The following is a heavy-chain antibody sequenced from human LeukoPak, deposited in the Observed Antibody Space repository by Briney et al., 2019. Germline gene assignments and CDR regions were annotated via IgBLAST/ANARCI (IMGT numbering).Heavy chain of an antibody. V-gene: IGHV3-23*01. CDR2: VSGSGSDT. D-gene: IGHD4-17*01. J-gene: IGHJ4*02. CDR1: GFTFSHYA. CDR3: AKHTRWGPDVYGDYVDY. Sequence: PGGSLRLSCAASGFTFSHYAMSWVRQAPERGLEWVSAVSGSGSDTHYPDSVKGRFTISRDNSKNTVYLQMNSLTAEDTAIYYCAKHTRWGPDVYGDYVDYGGQGTLVTVSS.